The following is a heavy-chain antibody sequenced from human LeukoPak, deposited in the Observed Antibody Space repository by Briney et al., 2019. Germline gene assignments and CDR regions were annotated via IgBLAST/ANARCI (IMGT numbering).Heavy chain of an antibody. J-gene: IGHJ5*02. Sequence: SETLSLTCAVYGGSFSGYYWSWIRQPPGKGLEWIGEINHSGSTNYNPSLKSRVTISVDTSKNQFSLKLSSVTAADTAVYYCARGEMAYCGGDCYSVWFDPWGQGTLVTVSS. D-gene: IGHD2-21*02. CDR2: INHSGST. CDR3: ARGEMAYCGGDCYSVWFDP. CDR1: GGSFSGYY. V-gene: IGHV4-34*01.